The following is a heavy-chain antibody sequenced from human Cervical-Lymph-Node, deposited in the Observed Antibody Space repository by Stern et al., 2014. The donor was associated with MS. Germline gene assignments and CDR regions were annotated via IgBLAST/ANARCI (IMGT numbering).Heavy chain of an antibody. Sequence: VQLVESGAEVKKPGSSVKVSCKASGGTFSSYAISWVRQAPGQGLEWMGGIIPIFGTANYAKKFQGRVTITADESTSTAYMELSSLRSEDTAVYYGARGKLASIAAAAGGLDSWGQGTLVTVSS. CDR1: GGTFSSYA. CDR2: IIPIFGTA. J-gene: IGHJ5*01. V-gene: IGHV1-69*01. D-gene: IGHD6-13*01. CDR3: ARGKLASIAAAAGGLDS.